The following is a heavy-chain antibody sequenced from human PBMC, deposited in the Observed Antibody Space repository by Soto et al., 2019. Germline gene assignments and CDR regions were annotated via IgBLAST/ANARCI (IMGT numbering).Heavy chain of an antibody. CDR2: ISAYNGNT. J-gene: IGHJ4*02. D-gene: IGHD3-10*01. CDR3: ARDPGTLSDY. V-gene: IGHV1-18*01. Sequence: QVQLLQSGAEVKKPGASVKVSCKASGYTFTSYGISWVRQAPGQGLEWMGWISAYNGNTNYAQKPQVRVTTTAATSTSTAHMALRRLRSADTAVYYCARDPGTLSDYWGQGTLVTVSS. CDR1: GYTFTSYG.